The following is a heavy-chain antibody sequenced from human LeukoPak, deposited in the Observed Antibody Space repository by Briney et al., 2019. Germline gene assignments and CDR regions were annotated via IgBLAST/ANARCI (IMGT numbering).Heavy chain of an antibody. CDR1: GGTFSSYA. CDR2: IIPIFGTA. V-gene: IGHV1-69*13. CDR3: ARNTVPDRPFSGMDV. D-gene: IGHD2-2*01. Sequence: SVKVSCKASGGTFSSYAISWVRQAPGQGLEWMGGIIPIFGTANYAQKFQGRVTITADESTSTAYMELSSLRSEDTAVYYCARNTVPDRPFSGMDVWGKGTTVTVPS. J-gene: IGHJ6*04.